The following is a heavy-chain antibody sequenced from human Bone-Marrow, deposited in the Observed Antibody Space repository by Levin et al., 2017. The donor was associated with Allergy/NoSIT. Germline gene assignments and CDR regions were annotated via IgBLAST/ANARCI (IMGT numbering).Heavy chain of an antibody. CDR2: IKSKFDGGTT. V-gene: IGHV3-15*01. Sequence: LGESLKISCAASGFTVSSPFSNAWMRWVRQAPGKGLEWVGHIKSKFDGGTTDYAAPVKGSFTISRDDSKTMVYLQMNSLKSEDTGVYYCATDDGPHYGLDVWGHGTTVTVSS. CDR1: GFTVSSPFSNAW. J-gene: IGHJ6*02. CDR3: ATDDGPHYGLDV.